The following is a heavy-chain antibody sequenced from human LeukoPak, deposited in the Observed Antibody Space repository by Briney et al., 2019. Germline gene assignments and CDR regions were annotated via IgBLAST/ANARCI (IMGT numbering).Heavy chain of an antibody. D-gene: IGHD6-13*01. CDR2: MKEDGSEK. J-gene: IGHJ4*02. CDR1: GFTFSSSA. V-gene: IGHV3-7*01. Sequence: PGGSLRLSCAASGFTFSSSAMSWVRQAPGKGLEWVACMKEDGSEKHYVDSVRGRFTISRDNAKNSLYLQMNSLRAEDTAMYYCARGRHSSSWSPIDYWGQGTLVTVSS. CDR3: ARGRHSSSWSPIDY.